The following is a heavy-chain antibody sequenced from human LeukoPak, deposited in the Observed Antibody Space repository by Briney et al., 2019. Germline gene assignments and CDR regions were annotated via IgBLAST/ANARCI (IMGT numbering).Heavy chain of an antibody. CDR2: INPNDGDT. CDR1: GYTFTDYY. D-gene: IGHD2-2*01. CDR3: AKANFLYCSSTTCLFDY. J-gene: IGHJ4*02. Sequence: AAVKVSCKASGYTFTDYYMHWVRQPPGQGLEWMGWINPNDGDTNYAQKFQGRVTMTRDMSISTAHMEVSRLRSDDTAVYYCAKANFLYCSSTTCLFDYWGQGPLVTVSS. V-gene: IGHV1-2*02.